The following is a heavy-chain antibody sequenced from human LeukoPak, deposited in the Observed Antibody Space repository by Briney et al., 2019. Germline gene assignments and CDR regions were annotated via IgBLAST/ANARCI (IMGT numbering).Heavy chain of an antibody. D-gene: IGHD3-3*01. CDR3: ARGVNDFWSGYSNFDY. J-gene: IGHJ4*02. CDR1: GGSISSHY. V-gene: IGHV4-59*11. Sequence: SETLSLTCTVSGGSISSHYWSWIRQPPGKGLEWTGYIYYSGSTNYNPSLKSRVTISVDTSKNQFSLKLSSVTAADTAVYYCARGVNDFWSGYSNFDYWGQGTLVTVSS. CDR2: IYYSGST.